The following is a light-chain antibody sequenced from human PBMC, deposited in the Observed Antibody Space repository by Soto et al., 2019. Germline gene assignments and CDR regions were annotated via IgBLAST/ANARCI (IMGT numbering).Light chain of an antibody. V-gene: IGLV2-23*02. CDR3: CSYAGSSTWV. Sequence: QSVLTQPASVSGSPGQSIPISCTGTSCDVGSYNLVSWYQQHPGKAPKLMIYEVSKRPSGVSNRFSGSKSGNTASLTISGLQAEDEADYYCCSYAGSSTWVFGGGTKVTVL. CDR2: EVS. CDR1: SCDVGSYNL. J-gene: IGLJ3*02.